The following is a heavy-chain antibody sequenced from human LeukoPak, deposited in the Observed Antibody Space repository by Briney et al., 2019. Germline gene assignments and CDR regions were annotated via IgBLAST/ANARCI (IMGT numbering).Heavy chain of an antibody. Sequence: GGSLRLSCAASGFTFSRYWMTWVRQAPGKGLEWVANINQNGSEKYCVDSVKGRFTISRDNAKNSQYLQMNSLRAEDTAVYYCARGGFRFFAHWGQGTLVTVSS. V-gene: IGHV3-7*04. CDR1: GFTFSRYW. CDR3: ARGGFRFFAH. CDR2: INQNGSEK. J-gene: IGHJ5*02. D-gene: IGHD3-22*01.